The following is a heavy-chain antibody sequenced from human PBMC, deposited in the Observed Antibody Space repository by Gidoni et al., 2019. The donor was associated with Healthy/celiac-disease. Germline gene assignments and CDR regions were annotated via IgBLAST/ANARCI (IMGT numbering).Heavy chain of an antibody. CDR1: GSSFTSYW. V-gene: IGHV5-51*01. CDR3: ARYVRYCSSTSCYNLPGRWFDP. J-gene: IGHJ5*02. Sequence: EVQLVQSGAEGKKRGESLKISCKGSGSSFTSYWIGWVRQRPGKGLEWMGIIYPGDSDTRYSPSFQGQVTISADKSISTAYLQWSSLKASDTAMYYCARYVRYCSSTSCYNLPGRWFDPWGQGTLVTVSS. CDR2: IYPGDSDT. D-gene: IGHD2-2*01.